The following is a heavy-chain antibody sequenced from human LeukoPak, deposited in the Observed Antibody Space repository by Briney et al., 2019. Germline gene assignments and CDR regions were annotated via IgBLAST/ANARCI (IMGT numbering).Heavy chain of an antibody. J-gene: IGHJ4*02. Sequence: GGSLRLSCAASGFTFTSYGMHWVRQAPGKGLEWVAHIRFDESDKYYADSVRGRFTISRDTSRNTVYLQMNSLRGEDTAVYYCAKDFRWSQDYWGQGTLVTVSS. CDR3: AKDFRWSQDY. D-gene: IGHD4-23*01. CDR2: IRFDESDK. CDR1: GFTFTSYG. V-gene: IGHV3-30*02.